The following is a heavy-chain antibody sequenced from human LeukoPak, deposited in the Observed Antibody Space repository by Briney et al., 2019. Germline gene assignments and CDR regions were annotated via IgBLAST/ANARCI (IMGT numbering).Heavy chain of an antibody. CDR1: GYSFTSYW. D-gene: IGHD3-3*01. CDR2: IYPGDSDT. Sequence: GESLKISCKGSGYSFTSYWIGWVHQMPGKGLEWMGIIYPGDSDTRYSPSFQGQVTISADKSISTAYLQWSSLKASDIAMYYCARQGVGIFGVETFDYWGQGTLVTVSS. CDR3: ARQGVGIFGVETFDY. J-gene: IGHJ4*02. V-gene: IGHV5-51*07.